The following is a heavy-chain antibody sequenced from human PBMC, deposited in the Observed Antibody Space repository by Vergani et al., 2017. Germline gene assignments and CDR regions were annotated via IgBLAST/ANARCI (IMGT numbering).Heavy chain of an antibody. CDR1: GGSFSGYY. V-gene: IGHV4-34*01. Sequence: QVQLQQWGAGLLKPSEILSLTCAVYGGSFSGYYWSWIRQPPGEGLEWIGEINHSRSTNYNPSLKSRETISVDTSKNQFSLRLSSVTAADTAVYYCARGLLAYYDFWGGYPGVRRDVWGKGP. CDR3: ARGLLAYYDFWGGYPGVRRDV. J-gene: IGHJ6*03. D-gene: IGHD3-3*01. CDR2: INHSRST.